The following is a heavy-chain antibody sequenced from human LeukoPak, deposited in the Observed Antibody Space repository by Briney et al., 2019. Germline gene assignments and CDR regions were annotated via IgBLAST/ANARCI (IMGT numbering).Heavy chain of an antibody. CDR1: GYTFTGYY. Sequence: GASVKVSCKASGYTFTGYYMHWVRQAPGQGLEWMGWINPNSGGTNYAQKFQGRVPMTRDTSISTAYMELSRLRSDDTAVYYCASVYYGSGSYPRLYYYYGMDVWGQGTTVTVSS. CDR3: ASVYYGSGSYPRLYYYYGMDV. J-gene: IGHJ6*02. V-gene: IGHV1-2*02. D-gene: IGHD3-10*01. CDR2: INPNSGGT.